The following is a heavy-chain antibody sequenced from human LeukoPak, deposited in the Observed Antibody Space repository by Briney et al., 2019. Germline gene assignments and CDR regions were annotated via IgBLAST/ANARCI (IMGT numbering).Heavy chain of an antibody. Sequence: SETLSLTCAVYGGSFSGYYWSWIRQPPGKGLEWIGEINHSGSTNYNPSLKSRVTISVDTSKNQFSLKLSSVTAAGTAVYYCARAPRKWWPVKTWGQGTLVTVSS. D-gene: IGHD2-15*01. CDR2: INHSGST. V-gene: IGHV4-34*01. CDR3: ARAPRKWWPVKT. CDR1: GGSFSGYY. J-gene: IGHJ5*02.